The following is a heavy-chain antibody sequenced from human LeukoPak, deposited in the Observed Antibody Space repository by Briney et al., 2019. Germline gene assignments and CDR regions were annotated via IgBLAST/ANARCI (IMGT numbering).Heavy chain of an antibody. CDR3: ARGQQLAVDY. CDR2: ISSSGST. D-gene: IGHD6-13*01. CDR1: GGSISSYY. V-gene: IGHV4-4*07. Sequence: SETLSLTCSVSGGSISSYYWSWIRQPAGKGLEWIGRISSSGSTNYNPSLKSRVTISVDKSKNQFSLKLSSVTAADTAVYYCARGQQLAVDYWGQGTLVTVSS. J-gene: IGHJ4*02.